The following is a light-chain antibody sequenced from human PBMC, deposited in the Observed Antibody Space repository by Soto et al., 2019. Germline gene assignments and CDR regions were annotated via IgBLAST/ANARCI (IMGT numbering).Light chain of an antibody. CDR1: QGNGIY. V-gene: IGKV1-27*01. Sequence: DIQMTQSPSSLSASLGDRVTITCRASQGNGIYLAWYQQKPGKVPKLLIYAASTLQSGVPSRFSGRGSGTDFTLTISSLQPEDVATYYCQKYNSAPRTFGQGTRVEI. J-gene: IGKJ1*01. CDR3: QKYNSAPRT. CDR2: AAS.